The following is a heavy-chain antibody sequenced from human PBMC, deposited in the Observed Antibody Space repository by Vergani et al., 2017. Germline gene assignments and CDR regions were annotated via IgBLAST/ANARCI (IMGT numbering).Heavy chain of an antibody. CDR1: GGSISSYY. CDR3: ARDRRDFARAYFDY. V-gene: IGHV4-59*01. D-gene: IGHD5-24*01. J-gene: IGHJ4*02. Sequence: QVQLQESGPGLVKPSETLSLTCTVSGGSISSYYWSWIRQPPGKGLEWIGYSYYSGSTNYNPSLKSRVTKSVDTSKNQFSLKLSSVTAADTAVYYCARDRRDFARAYFDYWGQGTLVTVSS. CDR2: SYYSGST.